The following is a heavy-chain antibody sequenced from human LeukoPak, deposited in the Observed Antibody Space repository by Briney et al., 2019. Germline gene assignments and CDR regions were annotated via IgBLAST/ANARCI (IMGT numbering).Heavy chain of an antibody. CDR2: ISSSGSTI. CDR1: GFTFNNYA. V-gene: IGHV3-11*01. Sequence: PGGSLRLSCTASGFTFNNYAMSWVRQSPGKGLEWVSYISSSGSTIYYADSVKGRFTISRDNAKNSLYLQMNSLRAEDTAVYYCAKGGDYVWGSYPYYFDYWGQGTLVTVSS. J-gene: IGHJ4*02. CDR3: AKGGDYVWGSYPYYFDY. D-gene: IGHD3-16*01.